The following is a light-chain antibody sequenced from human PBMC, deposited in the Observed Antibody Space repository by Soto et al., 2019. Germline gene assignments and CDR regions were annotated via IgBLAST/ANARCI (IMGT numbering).Light chain of an antibody. Sequence: DIQMTQSPSTLSASIGDRVTITCRASQSVSGWLAWYQQKPGKVPKLLIYKASSLQSGVPSRFSGSGSGTEFTLTISSLQPDDFATYYCQQYISNPLTFGGGTKVEIK. CDR1: QSVSGW. V-gene: IGKV1-5*03. CDR2: KAS. CDR3: QQYISNPLT. J-gene: IGKJ4*01.